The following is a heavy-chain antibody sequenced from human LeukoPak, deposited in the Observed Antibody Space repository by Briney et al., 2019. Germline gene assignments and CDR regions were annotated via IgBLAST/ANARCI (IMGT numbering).Heavy chain of an antibody. Sequence: SETLSLTCTVSGGSISFYYWSWIRQPPGKGLEWIGNIYYSGSTNYNPSLKSRVTISVDTSKNQFSLKLSSVTAADTALFYCARLGGGYAFFDHWGQGTLVTVSS. CDR3: ARLGGGYAFFDH. CDR1: GGSISFYY. D-gene: IGHD5-12*01. J-gene: IGHJ4*02. CDR2: IYYSGST. V-gene: IGHV4-59*12.